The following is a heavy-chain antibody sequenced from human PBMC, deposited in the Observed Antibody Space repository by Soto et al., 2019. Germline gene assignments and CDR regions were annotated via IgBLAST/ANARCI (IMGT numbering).Heavy chain of an antibody. J-gene: IGHJ4*02. CDR3: AVGDGLERSHYFDY. CDR2: IIPIFGTA. D-gene: IGHD1-1*01. Sequence: QVQLVQSGAEVKKPGSSVKVSCKASGGTFSSYAISWVRQAPGQGLEWMGGIIPIFGTANYAQKVQGRVTITADESTSTAYMGLSSLRPEDTAVYYCAVGDGLERSHYFDYWGQGTLVTVSS. V-gene: IGHV1-69*01. CDR1: GGTFSSYA.